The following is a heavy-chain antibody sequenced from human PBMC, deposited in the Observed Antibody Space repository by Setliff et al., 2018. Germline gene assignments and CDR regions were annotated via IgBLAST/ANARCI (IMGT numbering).Heavy chain of an antibody. Sequence: SETLSLTCTVSGGSISSSSYYWGWIRQPPGKGLEWIGIIYYSGSTYYNPSLKSRVTISVDTSKNQFSLKLSSVTAADTAVYYCARQQQLVIGSTAYYYDGMDVWGQGTTVTSP. J-gene: IGHJ6*02. V-gene: IGHV4-39*07. CDR3: ARQQQLVIGSTAYYYDGMDV. CDR1: GGSISSSSYY. CDR2: IYYSGST. D-gene: IGHD6-13*01.